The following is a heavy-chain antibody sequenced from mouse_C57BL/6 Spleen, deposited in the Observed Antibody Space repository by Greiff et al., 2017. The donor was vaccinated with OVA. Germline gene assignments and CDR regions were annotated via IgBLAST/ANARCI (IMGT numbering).Heavy chain of an antibody. CDR2: IYPGDGDT. V-gene: IGHV1-80*01. Sequence: QVQLQQSGAELVKPGASVKISCKASGYAFSSYWMNWVKQRPGKGLEWIGQIYPGDGDTNYNGKFKGKATLTADKSSSTAYVQLSSLTSEDSAVYFCARGGYGHYYGSSYAMDYWGQGTSVTVSS. D-gene: IGHD1-1*01. CDR3: ARGGYGHYYGSSYAMDY. J-gene: IGHJ4*01. CDR1: GYAFSSYW.